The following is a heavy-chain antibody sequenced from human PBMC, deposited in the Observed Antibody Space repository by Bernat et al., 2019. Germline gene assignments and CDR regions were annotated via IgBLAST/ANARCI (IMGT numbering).Heavy chain of an antibody. CDR1: GGSVYSGSYY. CDR3: ARESPSVGATDRAFDY. CDR2: IYVSGST. J-gene: IGHJ4*02. Sequence: QVQLQESGPGLVKPSETLSLTCTVSGGSVYSGSYYWSWIRQPPGKGLEWIGYIYVSGSTNYNPSLKSRVAISVDTSKNQFSLKLSSVTAADTAVYYCARESPSVGATDRAFDYWGQGTLVTVSS. V-gene: IGHV4-61*01. D-gene: IGHD1-26*01.